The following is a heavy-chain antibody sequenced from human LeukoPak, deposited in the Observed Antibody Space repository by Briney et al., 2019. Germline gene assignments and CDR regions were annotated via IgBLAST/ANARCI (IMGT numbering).Heavy chain of an antibody. V-gene: IGHV4-34*01. D-gene: IGHD2-21*02. CDR1: GGSFSGYY. CDR2: INHSGST. J-gene: IGHJ6*03. Sequence: SETLSPTCAVYGGSFSGYYWSWIRQPPGKGLEWIGEINHSGSTNYNPSLKSRVTISVDTSKNQFSLKLSSVTAAGTAVYYCARLTARDYYYMDVWGKGTTVTVSS. CDR3: ARLTARDYYYMDV.